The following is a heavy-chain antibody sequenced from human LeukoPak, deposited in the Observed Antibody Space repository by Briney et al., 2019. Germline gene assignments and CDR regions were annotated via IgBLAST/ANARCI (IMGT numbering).Heavy chain of an antibody. CDR2: IYYSGST. CDR3: ARTLGYCSGGSCYFNWFDP. J-gene: IGHJ5*02. D-gene: IGHD2-15*01. CDR1: GGSISGYS. Sequence: PSETLSLTCTVSGGSISGYSWSWIRQSPGGELEWIGYIYYSGSTNYNPSLKSRVTISVDTSKNQFSLKLSSVTAADTAVYYCARTLGYCSGGSCYFNWFDPWGQGTLVTVSS. V-gene: IGHV4-59*01.